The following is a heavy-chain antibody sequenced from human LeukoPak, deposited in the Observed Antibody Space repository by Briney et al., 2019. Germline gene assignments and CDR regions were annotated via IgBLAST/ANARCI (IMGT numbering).Heavy chain of an antibody. V-gene: IGHV4-59*01. CDR1: GGSISSYY. CDR3: ARGPNYASGSYNEVFDY. Sequence: SETLSLTCTVSGGSISSYYWSWIRQPPGKGLEWIGYIYYSGSTNYNPSLKSRVTISVDTSKNQFSLKLSSVTAADTAVYYCARGPNYASGSYNEVFDYWGQGTLVTVSS. J-gene: IGHJ4*02. CDR2: IYYSGST. D-gene: IGHD3-10*01.